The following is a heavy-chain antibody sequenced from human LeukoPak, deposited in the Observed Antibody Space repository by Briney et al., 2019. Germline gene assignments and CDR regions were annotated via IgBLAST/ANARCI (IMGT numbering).Heavy chain of an antibody. CDR1: GYTFTSYG. J-gene: IGHJ4*02. D-gene: IGHD3-3*01. CDR3: ARDRKTRFNYDFWSGYPGFDY. Sequence: GASVKVSCKASGYTFTSYGISWVRQAPGQGLEWMGWISAYNGNTNYAQKLQGRVTMTTDTSTSTAYMELRSLRSDDTAVYYCARDRKTRFNYDFWSGYPGFDYWGQGTLVTVSS. CDR2: ISAYNGNT. V-gene: IGHV1-18*01.